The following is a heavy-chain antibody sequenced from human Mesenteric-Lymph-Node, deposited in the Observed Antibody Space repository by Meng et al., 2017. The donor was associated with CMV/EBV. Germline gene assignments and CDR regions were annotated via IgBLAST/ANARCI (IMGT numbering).Heavy chain of an antibody. D-gene: IGHD3-10*01. CDR1: SGTVISCN. CDR3: ARDSAAGTNRFDP. Sequence: MASSGTVISCNRHGLRQGRGQVLALMGIIAPSDDDASDTQKFQSRIAMSRDTSTSKVYMERGSLRSVDSAVYYCARDSAAGTNRFDPWGQGTLVTVSS. J-gene: IGHJ5*02. V-gene: IGHV1-46*01. CDR2: IAPSDDDA.